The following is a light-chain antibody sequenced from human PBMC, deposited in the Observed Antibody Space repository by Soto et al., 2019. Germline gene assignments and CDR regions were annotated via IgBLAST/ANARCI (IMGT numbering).Light chain of an antibody. CDR2: LNSDGTH. V-gene: IGLV4-69*01. CDR1: SGHSRDA. Sequence: QLVLTQSPSASASLGASVKLTCTLSSGHSRDAIAWHQQQPEKGPRYLMKLNSDGTHSKGDGIPDRFSGSSSGAERYLTISNLQSEDGADYYCQTWGTGIHVVFGGGTKVTVL. CDR3: QTWGTGIHVV. J-gene: IGLJ2*01.